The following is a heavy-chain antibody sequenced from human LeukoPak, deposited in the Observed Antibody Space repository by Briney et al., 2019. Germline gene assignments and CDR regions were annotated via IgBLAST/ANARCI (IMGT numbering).Heavy chain of an antibody. J-gene: IGHJ5*02. D-gene: IGHD3-10*01. V-gene: IGHV1-24*01. CDR2: FDPEDGET. CDR1: GYTLTELS. Sequence: GASVKVSCKVSGYTLTELSMHWVRQAPGTGLEWMGGFDPEDGETIYAQKFQGRVTMTEDTSTDTAYMELSSLRSEDTAVYYCATARVNSVGNVWFDPWGQGTLVTVSS. CDR3: ATARVNSVGNVWFDP.